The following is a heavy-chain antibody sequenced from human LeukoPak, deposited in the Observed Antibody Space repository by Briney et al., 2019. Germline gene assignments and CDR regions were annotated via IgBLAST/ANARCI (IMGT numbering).Heavy chain of an antibody. CDR2: IYSGGST. Sequence: PGGSPRLSCAASGFTVSSNYMSWVRQAPGKGLEWVSVIYSGGSTYYADSVKGRFTISRDNSKNTLYLQMNSLRAEDTAVYYCAREAQNSGYDSRDYYFDYWGQGTLVTVSS. D-gene: IGHD5-12*01. V-gene: IGHV3-53*01. J-gene: IGHJ4*02. CDR1: GFTVSSNY. CDR3: AREAQNSGYDSRDYYFDY.